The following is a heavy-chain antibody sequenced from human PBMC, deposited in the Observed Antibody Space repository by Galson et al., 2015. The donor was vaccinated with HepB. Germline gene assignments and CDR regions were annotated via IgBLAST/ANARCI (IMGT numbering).Heavy chain of an antibody. CDR3: ARGTTTNNWNFGL. Sequence: SVKVSCKASGGTFSNFAISWVRQAPRQGLEWMGGIIPIFGTTNYAQKFQGRLTITADDSTSTANMELSSLKSEDTAVYYCARGTTTNNWNFGLWGRGTLVTVSS. CDR2: IIPIFGTT. J-gene: IGHJ2*01. V-gene: IGHV1-69*13. D-gene: IGHD4-17*01. CDR1: GGTFSNFA.